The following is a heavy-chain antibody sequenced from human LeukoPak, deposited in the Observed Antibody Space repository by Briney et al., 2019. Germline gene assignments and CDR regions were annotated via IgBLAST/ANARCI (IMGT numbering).Heavy chain of an antibody. CDR2: IRYDGSNK. J-gene: IGHJ4*02. V-gene: IGHV3-30*02. CDR3: AKDFRPGYSGYGRLSS. Sequence: GGSLRLSCAASVFTFSSYGMHWVRQAPGKGLEWVAFIRYDGSNKYYADSVKGRFTISRDNSKNTLYLQMNSLRAEDTAVYYCAKDFRPGYSGYGRLSSWGQGTLVTVSS. D-gene: IGHD5-12*01. CDR1: VFTFSSYG.